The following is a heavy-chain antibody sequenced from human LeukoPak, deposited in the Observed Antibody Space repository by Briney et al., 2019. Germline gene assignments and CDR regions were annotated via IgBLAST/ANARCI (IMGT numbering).Heavy chain of an antibody. V-gene: IGHV4-59*12. D-gene: IGHD3-22*01. CDR3: ARITSNYYDSSGYQLDY. Sequence: SETLSLTCTVSGGSISSYYWSWIRQPPGKGLEWIGYIYYSGSTNYNPSLKSRVTISVDTSKNQFSLKLSSVTAADTAVYYCARITSNYYDSSGYQLDYWGQGTLVTVSS. CDR1: GGSISSYY. CDR2: IYYSGST. J-gene: IGHJ4*02.